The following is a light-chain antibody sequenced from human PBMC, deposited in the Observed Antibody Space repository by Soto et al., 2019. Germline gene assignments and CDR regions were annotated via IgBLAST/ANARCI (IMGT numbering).Light chain of an antibody. V-gene: IGLV2-11*01. J-gene: IGLJ2*01. CDR1: SSDVGGYNY. CDR3: CSYAGTFTFT. CDR2: DVN. Sequence: QSGLAQPRSVSGSPGQSVTISCTGSSSDVGGYNYVSWYQHHPGKAPKLMIYDVNKRPSGVPNRFSGSKSANTASLTISGLQAEDEADYFCCSYAGTFTFTFGGGTKLTVL.